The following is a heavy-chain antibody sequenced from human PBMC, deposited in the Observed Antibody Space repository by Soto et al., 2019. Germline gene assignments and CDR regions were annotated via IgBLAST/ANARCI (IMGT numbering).Heavy chain of an antibody. CDR2: IDSRGHTL. V-gene: IGHV3-11*01. Sequence: PGGSLRLSCVASGFTFSDYSMSWIRQAPGKGLEWLAFIDSRGHTLSYADSVRGRFTISRDNAENSVYLQMDSLRADDTAVYYCARQAARNYIDSWGQGNSVTVSS. J-gene: IGHJ4*02. D-gene: IGHD6-6*01. CDR1: GFTFSDYS. CDR3: ARQAARNYIDS.